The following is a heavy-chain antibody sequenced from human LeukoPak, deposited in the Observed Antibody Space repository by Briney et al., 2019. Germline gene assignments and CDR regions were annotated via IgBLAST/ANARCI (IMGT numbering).Heavy chain of an antibody. D-gene: IGHD1-26*01. CDR3: ARGAGSEGWGLPTPDF. CDR1: GFTFSTYN. CDR2: ISGSGLTI. Sequence: GGSLRLSCAASGFTFSTYNMEWVRQGPGKGLEWVSYISGSGLTIYYADYVKGRFTISRDNAKTSLYLQMDSLRAEDTAIYYCARGAGSEGWGLPTPDFWGQGTLVTVSS. J-gene: IGHJ4*02. V-gene: IGHV3-48*01.